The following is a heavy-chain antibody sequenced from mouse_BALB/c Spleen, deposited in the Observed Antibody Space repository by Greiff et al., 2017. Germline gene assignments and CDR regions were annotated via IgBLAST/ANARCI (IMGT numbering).Heavy chain of an antibody. CDR2: IYPGSGST. CDR1: GYTFTDYV. D-gene: IGHD1-1*02. V-gene: IGHV1-77*01. CDR3: ARSLWGYAMDY. Sequence: QVQLKQSGPELVKPGALVKMSCKASGYTFTDYVISWVKQRTGQGLEWIGEIYPGSGSTYYNEKFKGKATLTADKSSNTAYMQLSSLTSEDSAVYFCARSLWGYAMDYWGQGTSVTVSS. J-gene: IGHJ4*01.